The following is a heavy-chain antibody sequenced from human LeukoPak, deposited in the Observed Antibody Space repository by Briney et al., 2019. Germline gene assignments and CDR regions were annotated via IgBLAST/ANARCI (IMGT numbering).Heavy chain of an antibody. CDR3: ARRGYYDSSRAFDI. D-gene: IGHD3-22*01. CDR2: IHPVDSDT. V-gene: IGHV5-51*01. J-gene: IGHJ3*02. CDR1: GYSFTSYW. Sequence: GESLKISCKGSGYSFTSYWIGWVRQMPGKGLEWMGIIHPVDSDTRYSPSFQGQVTISADKSIGTAYLQWSSLRASDTAMYYCARRGYYDSSRAFDIWGQGTIVTVSS.